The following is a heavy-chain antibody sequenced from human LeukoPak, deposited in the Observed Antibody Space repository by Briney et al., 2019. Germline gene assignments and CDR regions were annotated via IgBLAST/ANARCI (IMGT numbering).Heavy chain of an antibody. CDR3: ARDGGPLTYYYDSSGSPADY. CDR2: INPSGGST. J-gene: IGHJ4*02. D-gene: IGHD3-22*01. CDR1: GGTFSSYA. Sequence: ASVKVSCKASGGTFSSYAISWVRQAPGQGLEWMGIINPSGGSTSHAQKFQGRVTMTGDTSTSTAYMELRSLRSDDTAVYYCARDGGPLTYYYDSSGSPADYWGQGTLVTVSS. V-gene: IGHV1-46*01.